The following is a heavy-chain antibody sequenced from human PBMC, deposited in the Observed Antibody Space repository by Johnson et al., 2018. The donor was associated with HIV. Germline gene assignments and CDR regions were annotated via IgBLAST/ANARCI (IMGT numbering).Heavy chain of an antibody. Sequence: QVLLVESGGGLVQPGGSLRLSCAASGFTFSDHYMDWVRQAPGKGLEWVAIISNDGSNTYFADSVKGRFTISRDNFKNTVYLQMNSLRTVDTAVYYCARVSSRGAFDIWGQGTMVTVSS. V-gene: IGHV3-30*03. J-gene: IGHJ3*02. CDR1: GFTFSDHY. CDR2: ISNDGSNT. CDR3: ARVSSRGAFDI. D-gene: IGHD2-2*01.